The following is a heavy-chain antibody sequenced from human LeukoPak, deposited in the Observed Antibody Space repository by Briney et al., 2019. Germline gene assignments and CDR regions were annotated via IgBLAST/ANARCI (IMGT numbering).Heavy chain of an antibody. CDR2: IYYSGTT. CDR3: AGKDYYDTSGSPSPFDY. J-gene: IGHJ4*02. Sequence: KSSETLSLTCTVSGGSISSSSYYWGWIRQPPGKGLEWIGSIYYSGTTYYNPSLKSRVTISVDTSKNQFSLKLSSVTAADTAVYYCAGKDYYDTSGSPSPFDYWGQGTLATVSS. CDR1: GGSISSSSYY. D-gene: IGHD3-22*01. V-gene: IGHV4-39*01.